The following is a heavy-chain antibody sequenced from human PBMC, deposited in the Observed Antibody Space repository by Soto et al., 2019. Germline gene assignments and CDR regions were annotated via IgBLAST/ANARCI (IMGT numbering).Heavy chain of an antibody. CDR3: ARMMTVWGESAYFDY. Sequence: QVQLVQSGAEVKKPGSSVKVSCKASGGTFSNTVISWVRQAPGQGLEWMGGIIPIIGTPNNAQKFQGRVTITADESTNTAYMELSSLRSEDTAMYYCARMMTVWGESAYFDYWGQGTLVTVSS. D-gene: IGHD3-16*01. V-gene: IGHV1-69*12. CDR1: GGTFSNTV. J-gene: IGHJ4*02. CDR2: IIPIIGTP.